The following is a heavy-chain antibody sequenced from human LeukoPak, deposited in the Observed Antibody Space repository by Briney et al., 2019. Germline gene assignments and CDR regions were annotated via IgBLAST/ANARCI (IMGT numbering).Heavy chain of an antibody. CDR1: GFTFSDYY. D-gene: IGHD2/OR15-2a*01. V-gene: IGHV3-11*06. Sequence: GGSLRLSCAASGFTFSDYYMNWIRQAPGKGLEWVSYISSTSSYTIYADSVKGRFTISRDNAQNSLYLQMNSLTAEDTAVYYYARDRGNRYFDYWGQGTLVTVSS. CDR2: ISSTSSYT. J-gene: IGHJ4*02. CDR3: ARDRGNRYFDY.